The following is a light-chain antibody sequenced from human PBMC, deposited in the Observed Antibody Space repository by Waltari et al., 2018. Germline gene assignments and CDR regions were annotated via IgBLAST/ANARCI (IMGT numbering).Light chain of an antibody. CDR1: NSHTATNS. CDR3: AAWDDSLSGWV. J-gene: IGLJ3*02. Sequence: QSVLTQPPSASGTPGQTVTISCSGSNSHTATNSSCWYQQVPKPPPHPPPLRNNQRPSGVPDRFSGSKSGTSASLAISGLRSEDEADYYCAAWDDSLSGWVFGGGTKLTVL. V-gene: IGLV1-47*01. CDR2: RNN.